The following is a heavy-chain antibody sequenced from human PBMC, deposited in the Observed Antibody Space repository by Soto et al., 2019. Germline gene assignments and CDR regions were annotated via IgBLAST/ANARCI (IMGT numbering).Heavy chain of an antibody. CDR1: GFTFTISA. CDR2: IVVGSGNT. CDR3: AKGGYGSGSYYNVPNFDY. V-gene: IGHV1-58*01. D-gene: IGHD3-10*01. Sequence: GASVKVSCTASGFTFTISAVQWVRQARGQRLEWIGWIVVGSGNTSYAQKFQGRVTMTRDTSTSTVYMELSSLRSEDTAVYYCAKGGYGSGSYYNVPNFDYWGQGTLVTVSS. J-gene: IGHJ4*02.